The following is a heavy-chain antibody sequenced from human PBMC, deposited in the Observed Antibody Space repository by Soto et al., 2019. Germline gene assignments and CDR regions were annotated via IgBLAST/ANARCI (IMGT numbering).Heavy chain of an antibody. V-gene: IGHV4-31*03. CDR3: ARVGGINWFDP. CDR2: IYHSGST. D-gene: IGHD1-20*01. Sequence: QVQLQESGPGLVKPSQTLSLTCTVSGGSISSGGYYWSWIRQHPGKGLEWSGYIYHSGSTYYNPSLMSRVTISGDTSKSQSSMKLSSVTAADTAVYYCARVGGINWFDPWGQGTLVTVSS. J-gene: IGHJ5*02. CDR1: GGSISSGGYY.